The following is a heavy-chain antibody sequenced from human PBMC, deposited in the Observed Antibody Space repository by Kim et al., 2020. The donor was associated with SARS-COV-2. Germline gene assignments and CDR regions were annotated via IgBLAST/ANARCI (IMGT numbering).Heavy chain of an antibody. J-gene: IGHJ6*02. D-gene: IGHD3-3*01. CDR3: ARDPRITIFGVVISDYYYGMDF. CDR2: INTNTGNP. Sequence: ASVKVSCKASGYTFTSYAMNWVRQAPGQGLEWMGWINTNTGNPTYAQGFTGRFVFSLDTSVSTAYLQINSLKAEDTAVYYCARDPRITIFGVVISDYYYGMDFWGQGTTVTVSS. CDR1: GYTFTSYA. V-gene: IGHV7-4-1*02.